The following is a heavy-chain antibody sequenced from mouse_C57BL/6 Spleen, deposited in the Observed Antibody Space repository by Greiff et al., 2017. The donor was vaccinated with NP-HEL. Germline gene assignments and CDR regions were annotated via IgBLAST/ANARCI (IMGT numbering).Heavy chain of an antibody. Sequence: EVQRVESGGGLVKPGGSLKLSCAASGFTFSSYTMSWVRQTPEKRLEWVATISGGGGNTYYPDSVKGRFTISRDNAKNTLYLQMSSLRSEDTALYYCARLGYYGSFAYWGQGTLVTVSA. D-gene: IGHD1-1*01. CDR1: GFTFSSYT. V-gene: IGHV5-9*01. CDR2: ISGGGGNT. CDR3: ARLGYYGSFAY. J-gene: IGHJ3*01.